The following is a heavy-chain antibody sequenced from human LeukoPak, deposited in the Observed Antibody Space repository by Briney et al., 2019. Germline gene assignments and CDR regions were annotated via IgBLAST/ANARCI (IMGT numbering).Heavy chain of an antibody. CDR3: ARDGSGYSPYYFDY. CDR1: RSTLSGYS. Sequence: PGGSLRLSCEASRSTLSGYSMNWVRQAPGKGLEWVSSISSSSSYIYYADSVKGRFTISRDNAKNSLYLQMNSLRAEDTAVYYCARDGSGYSPYYFDYWGQGTLVTVSS. D-gene: IGHD5-18*01. J-gene: IGHJ4*02. V-gene: IGHV3-21*01. CDR2: ISSSSSYI.